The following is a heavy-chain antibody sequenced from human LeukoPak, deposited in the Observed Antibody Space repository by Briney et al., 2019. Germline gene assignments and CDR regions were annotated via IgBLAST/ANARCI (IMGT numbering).Heavy chain of an antibody. CDR1: GFTVSSNY. D-gene: IGHD3-10*01. J-gene: IGHJ4*02. CDR2: IYSAGST. CDR3: AKDPDGTMVRGVIIMYFDH. Sequence: PGGSLRLSCIASGFTVSSNYMNWVRQAPGKGLEWVSVIYSAGSTYYADSVQGRFTISRDNSKNTLYLQMNSLRAEDTAVYYCAKDPDGTMVRGVIIMYFDHWGQGTLVTVSS. V-gene: IGHV3-53*01.